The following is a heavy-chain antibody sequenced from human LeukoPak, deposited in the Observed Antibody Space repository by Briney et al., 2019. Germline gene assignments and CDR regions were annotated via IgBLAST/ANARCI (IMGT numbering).Heavy chain of an antibody. CDR3: ARLVGSSWYHEVLLGRDY. V-gene: IGHV4-4*02. D-gene: IGHD6-13*01. CDR2: IFHSGST. Sequence: SETLSLTCTVSSGSIFSSNWWSWVRQPPGKGLEWIGQIFHSGSTSYSPSLKSRVTISVDKSKNQFSLKLTSVTAADTAVYYCARLVGSSWYHEVLLGRDYWGQGTLVTVSS. J-gene: IGHJ4*02. CDR1: SGSIFSSNW.